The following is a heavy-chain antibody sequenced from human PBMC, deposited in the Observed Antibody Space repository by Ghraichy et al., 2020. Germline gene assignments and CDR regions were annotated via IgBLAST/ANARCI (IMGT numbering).Heavy chain of an antibody. CDR1: GFTFSSYE. D-gene: IGHD3-10*01. CDR2: ISSSGSTI. V-gene: IGHV3-48*03. CDR3: ARDLWFYYYYYMDV. Sequence: GGSLRLSCAASGFTFSSYEMNWVRQAPGKGLEWVSYISSSGSTIYYADSVKGRFTISRDNAKNSLYLQMNSLRAEDTAVYYCARDLWFYYYYYMDVWGKGTTVTVSS. J-gene: IGHJ6*03.